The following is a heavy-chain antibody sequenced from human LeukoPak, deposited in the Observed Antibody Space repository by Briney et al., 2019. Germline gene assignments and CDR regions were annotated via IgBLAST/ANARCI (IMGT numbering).Heavy chain of an antibody. CDR3: ARGKVSIAARPLSYYYYGMDV. CDR1: GYTFTSYG. D-gene: IGHD6-6*01. Sequence: ASVKVSCKASGYTFTSYGISWVRQAPGQGLEWMGWISAYNGNTNYAQKLQGRVTMTTDTSTSTAYMELSSPRSEDTAVYYCARGKVSIAARPLSYYYYGMDVWGQGTTVTVSS. J-gene: IGHJ6*02. V-gene: IGHV1-18*01. CDR2: ISAYNGNT.